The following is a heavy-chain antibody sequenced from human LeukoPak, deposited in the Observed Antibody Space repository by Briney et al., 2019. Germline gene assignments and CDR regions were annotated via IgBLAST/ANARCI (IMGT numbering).Heavy chain of an antibody. CDR2: IYYSGST. D-gene: IGHD3-16*02. CDR3: ARFGLRLGELSLYRDIDY. V-gene: IGHV4-59*01. J-gene: IGHJ4*02. Sequence: SETLSLTCTVSGGSISSYYWSWIRQPPGKGLEWIGYIYYSGSTNYNPSLKSRVTISVDTSKNQFSLKLSSVTAADTAVYYCARFGLRLGELSLYRDIDYWGQGTLVTVSS. CDR1: GGSISSYY.